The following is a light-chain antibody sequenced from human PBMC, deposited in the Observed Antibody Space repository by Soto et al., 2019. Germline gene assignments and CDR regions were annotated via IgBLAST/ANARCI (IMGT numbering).Light chain of an antibody. Sequence: EIVLTQSPDTLSLSPGERVTLSCRASQRMTNNFLAWFQQKPGLAPRLLIHGASTRASGVPDRITGGGSGTDFVLTISRVEPEDFAVYYCQQYGRSPFTFGQGTKLQIK. J-gene: IGKJ2*01. CDR3: QQYGRSPFT. CDR2: GAS. V-gene: IGKV3-20*01. CDR1: QRMTNNF.